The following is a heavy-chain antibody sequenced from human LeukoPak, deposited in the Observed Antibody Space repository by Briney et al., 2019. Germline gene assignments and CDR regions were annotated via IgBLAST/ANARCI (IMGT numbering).Heavy chain of an antibody. J-gene: IGHJ3*02. CDR2: ISPSDGDT. Sequence: ASVKVSCKASGYTFTSFYMHWVRQAPGQGLEWMGIISPSDGDTTYAQKFQGGVAMTRDMSTSTVYMKLSSLRSEDTAAYYCARVRHGYSYGYHDAFEIWGQGTMVTVSS. V-gene: IGHV1-46*01. D-gene: IGHD5-18*01. CDR3: ARVRHGYSYGYHDAFEI. CDR1: GYTFTSFY.